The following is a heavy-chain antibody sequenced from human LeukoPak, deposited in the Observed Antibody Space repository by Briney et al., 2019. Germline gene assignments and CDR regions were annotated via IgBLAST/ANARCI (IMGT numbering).Heavy chain of an antibody. CDR2: ISDSGGST. CDR3: AKDGEWELQFFDY. J-gene: IGHJ4*02. D-gene: IGHD1-26*01. Sequence: GGSLRLSCAASGFTFSSYAMSWVRQAPGKGLEWVSAISDSGGSTYYADSVKGRFTISRDNSKNTLYLQMNSLRAEDTAVYYCAKDGEWELQFFDYWGQGTLVTVSS. V-gene: IGHV3-23*01. CDR1: GFTFSSYA.